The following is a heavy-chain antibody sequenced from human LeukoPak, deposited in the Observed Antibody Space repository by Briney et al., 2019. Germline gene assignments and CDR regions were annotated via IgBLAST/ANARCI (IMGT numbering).Heavy chain of an antibody. Sequence: PGRSLRLSCAASGFTFSSYAMHWVRQAPGKGLEWVAVISYDGSNKYYADSVKGRFTISRDNSKNTLYLQMNSLRAEDTAVYYCALGSLGANCDYWGQGTLVTVSS. V-gene: IGHV3-30*01. CDR2: ISYDGSNK. J-gene: IGHJ4*02. CDR1: GFTFSSYA. CDR3: ALGSLGANCDY. D-gene: IGHD1-26*01.